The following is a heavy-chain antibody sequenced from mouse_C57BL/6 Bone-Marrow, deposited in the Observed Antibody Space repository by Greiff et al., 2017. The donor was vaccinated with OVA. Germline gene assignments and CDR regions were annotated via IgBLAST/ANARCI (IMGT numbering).Heavy chain of an antibody. J-gene: IGHJ3*01. CDR2: LSSGSSTI. CDR3: AREGYGTPFAY. D-gene: IGHD1-1*01. V-gene: IGHV5-17*01. CDR1: GFPFSDYG. Sequence: EVQLVESGGGLVKPGGSLTLSCAASGFPFSDYGMHWVRQAPEKGLEWVAYLSSGSSTIYYADTVQGRFTISRDNAKNTLFLQRTSLRSEDTAMYYCAREGYGTPFAYGGQGTLVTVSA.